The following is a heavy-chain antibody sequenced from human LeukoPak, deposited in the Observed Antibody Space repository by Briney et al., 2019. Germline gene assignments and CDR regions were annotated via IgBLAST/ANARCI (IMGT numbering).Heavy chain of an antibody. V-gene: IGHV3-21*01. CDR1: RFTFSSYS. CDR3: ARDPFSSSWYGAFDI. Sequence: PGGSLRLSCAASRFTFSSYSMNWVRQAPGKGLEWVSSISSSGNYIYYAGSVKGRFAIYRDNAKNSLYLQMNSLRAEDTAVYYCARDPFSSSWYGAFDIWGQGTMVTVSS. J-gene: IGHJ3*02. D-gene: IGHD6-13*01. CDR2: ISSSGNYI.